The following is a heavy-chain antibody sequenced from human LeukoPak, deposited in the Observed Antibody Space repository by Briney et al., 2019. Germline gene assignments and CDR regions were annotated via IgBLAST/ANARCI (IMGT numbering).Heavy chain of an antibody. Sequence: GGSLRLSCAASGFTFSSYVMSWVRQAPGKGLEWVSFINTNGRYIYYADSVKGRFTISRDNAKNTLYLQMNSLRAEDTAVYYCARRPESGNCDYWGRGTRVTVSS. D-gene: IGHD1-14*01. V-gene: IGHV3-23*05. CDR3: ARRPESGNCDY. CDR2: INTNGRYI. J-gene: IGHJ4*02. CDR1: GFTFSSYV.